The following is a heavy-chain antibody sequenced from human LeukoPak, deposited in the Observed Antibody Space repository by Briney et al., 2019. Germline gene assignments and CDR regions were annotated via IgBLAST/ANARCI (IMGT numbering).Heavy chain of an antibody. V-gene: IGHV4-30-4*01. CDR2: IYYSGST. CDR1: GGSINSYY. J-gene: IGHJ4*02. CDR3: AREGEGSGSESFDY. Sequence: SETLSLTCSVSGGSINSYYWSWIRQPPGKGLEWIGCIYYSGSTYYNPSLKSRATIPVDTSKNQFSLKLSSVTAADTAVYYCAREGEGSGSESFDYWGQGTLVTVSS. D-gene: IGHD3-10*01.